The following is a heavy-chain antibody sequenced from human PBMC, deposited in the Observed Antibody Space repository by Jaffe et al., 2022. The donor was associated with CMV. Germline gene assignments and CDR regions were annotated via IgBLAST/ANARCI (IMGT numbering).Heavy chain of an antibody. CDR2: ISSSSNYI. D-gene: IGHD3-10*01. Sequence: EVQLVESGGGLVKPGGSLRLSCAASGFSFSSYSMNWVRQSPGKGLEWVSSISSSSNYIHYADSVKGRFTISRDNAKNSLYLQMNSLRAEDTAVYYCARGNVLLWFGESDPPYYFDYWGQGTLVTVSS. CDR1: GFSFSSYS. J-gene: IGHJ4*02. V-gene: IGHV3-21*01. CDR3: ARGNVLLWFGESDPPYYFDY.